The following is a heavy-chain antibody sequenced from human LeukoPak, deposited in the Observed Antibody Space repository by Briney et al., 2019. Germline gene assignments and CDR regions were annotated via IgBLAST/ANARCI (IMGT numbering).Heavy chain of an antibody. J-gene: IGHJ4*02. CDR1: GYTFTGYY. CDR2: INPNSGGT. D-gene: IGHD3-22*01. Sequence: ASVKVSCKASGYTFTGYYMHWVRQAPGQGLEWMGWINPNSGGTNYAQKFQGRVTMTRDTSISTAYMELSRLSSDDTAVYYCANLYDSSGYYFDYWGQGTLVTVSS. CDR3: ANLYDSSGYYFDY. V-gene: IGHV1-2*02.